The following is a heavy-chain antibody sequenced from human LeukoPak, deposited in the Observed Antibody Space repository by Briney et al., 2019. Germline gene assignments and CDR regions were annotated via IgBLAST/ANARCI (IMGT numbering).Heavy chain of an antibody. D-gene: IGHD3-10*01. Sequence: ASVKVSCKASGYTFTGYYMHWVRQAAGQELKWMGRINPNSGGTKFTPKFQAWVTMTRDTSISTAYMELSRLRSDDTAVYYCARAALPRWLGTRHAFDIWGQRTMVTVSS. J-gene: IGHJ3*02. CDR2: INPNSGGT. V-gene: IGHV1-2*04. CDR1: GYTFTGYY. CDR3: ARAALPRWLGTRHAFDI.